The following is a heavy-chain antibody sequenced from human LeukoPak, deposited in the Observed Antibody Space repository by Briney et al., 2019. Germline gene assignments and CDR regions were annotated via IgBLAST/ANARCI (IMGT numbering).Heavy chain of an antibody. CDR3: ARGVGSYGPFDI. Sequence: SETLSLTCTVSGGSISSSSYYWSWIRQPPGEGLEWIGYIYYSGNTNYNPSLKSRVTISVDTSKNQFSLKLSSVTAADTAVYYCARGVGSYGPFDIWGQGTMVTVSS. CDR1: GGSISSSSYY. CDR2: IYYSGNT. J-gene: IGHJ3*02. D-gene: IGHD1-26*01. V-gene: IGHV4-61*01.